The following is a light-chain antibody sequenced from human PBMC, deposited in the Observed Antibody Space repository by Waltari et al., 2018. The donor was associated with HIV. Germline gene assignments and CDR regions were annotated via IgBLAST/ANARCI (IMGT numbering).Light chain of an antibody. Sequence: RMTQSPSSLSVSVGDRVTITCRTSTSIKSYLNWYQQRPGEAPKLLIYGSSILQSGVPSRFSGRGSETTVVLTISGLRPEDSATYYCQQSFAMPLSFGAGTKVEI. V-gene: IGKV1-39*01. CDR1: TSIKSY. CDR2: GSS. CDR3: QQSFAMPLS. J-gene: IGKJ4*01.